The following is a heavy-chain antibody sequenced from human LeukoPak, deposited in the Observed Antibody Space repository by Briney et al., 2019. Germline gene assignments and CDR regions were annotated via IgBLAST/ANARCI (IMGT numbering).Heavy chain of an antibody. CDR3: ARGLYYSEY. CDR1: GYTFTSYY. D-gene: IGHD3-22*01. Sequence: ASVTVSFKSSGYTFTSYYMHWVRQPAGQGLEWMGIINPSGGSTSYAQKFQGRVTITRETSTSTVYMELSSLRSEDTAVYYCARGLYYSEYWGQGTLVTVSS. J-gene: IGHJ4*02. V-gene: IGHV1-46*01. CDR2: INPSGGST.